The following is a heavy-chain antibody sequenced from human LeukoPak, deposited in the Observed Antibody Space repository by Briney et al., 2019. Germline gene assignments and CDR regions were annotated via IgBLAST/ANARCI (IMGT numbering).Heavy chain of an antibody. V-gene: IGHV3-7*01. CDR1: GFTFSFHL. CDR2: IKYDGSEM. Sequence: PGGSLRLSCAASGFTFSFHLMTWVRQAPGKGLEWVANIKYDGSEMYYVDCVKGRFTISRDNAKSSLFLQMNSLRAEDTAVYYCARGSYDLWGQGTLVTVSS. D-gene: IGHD3-10*01. J-gene: IGHJ5*02. CDR3: ARGSYDL.